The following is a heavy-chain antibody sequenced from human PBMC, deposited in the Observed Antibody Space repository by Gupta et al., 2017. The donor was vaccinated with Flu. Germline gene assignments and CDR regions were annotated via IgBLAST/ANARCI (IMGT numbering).Heavy chain of an antibody. CDR2: IHSSGTT. CDR1: YY. V-gene: IGHV4-4*07. J-gene: IGHJ6*02. D-gene: IGHD5-18*01. CDR3: AREWDPRYGYTTSCPNRDVMDV. Sequence: YYWSWIRQPAGKGLEWIGRIHSSGTTDCKSSLKSRVTMSVDTSKSQFSLKLSSVTAEDTAVYYCAREWDPRYGYTTSCPNRDVMDVWGQGTKVTVFS.